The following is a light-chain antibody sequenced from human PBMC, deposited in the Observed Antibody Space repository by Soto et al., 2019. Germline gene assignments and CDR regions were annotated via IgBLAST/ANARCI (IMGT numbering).Light chain of an antibody. J-gene: IGKJ1*01. CDR2: DAS. V-gene: IGKV1-5*01. Sequence: DIQMTHSPSTLSTSIGDRVTITCRASQSISDSLAWYQQKPGKAPSLLISDASNLERGVPSRFSGSGSGTEFTLTISSMQPDDFATYYCQQYSGYSRTFGQGTKVDIK. CDR3: QQYSGYSRT. CDR1: QSISDS.